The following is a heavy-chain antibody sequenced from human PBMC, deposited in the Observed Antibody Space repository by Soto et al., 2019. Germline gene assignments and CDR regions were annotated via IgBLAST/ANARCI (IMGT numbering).Heavy chain of an antibody. CDR3: ARAPMVLSRSYFDS. CDR2: ISYSGNT. J-gene: IGHJ4*02. CDR1: GGSISNFY. V-gene: IGHV4-59*01. D-gene: IGHD2-8*01. Sequence: PSETLSLTCTVSGGSISNFYWSWIRQPPGKGLEWIGYISYSGNTNYNPSLKSRVSISVDTSKDQLSLNLTSVTAADTALYYCARAPMVLSRSYFDSWGQGTPVTVSS.